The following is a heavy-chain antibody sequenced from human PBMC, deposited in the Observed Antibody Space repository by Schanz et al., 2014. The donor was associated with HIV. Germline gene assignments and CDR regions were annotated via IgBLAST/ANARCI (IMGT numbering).Heavy chain of an antibody. CDR2: ISSSSSYI. Sequence: EVQLVESGGGLVKPGGSLRLSCAASGFTFSSYSMNWVRQAPGKGLEWVSSISSSSSYIYYADSVKGRFTISRDNSKNTLYLQMNSLRAEDTAVYYCAKGGRDILSYYGMDVWGQGTTVTVSS. J-gene: IGHJ6*02. V-gene: IGHV3-21*04. D-gene: IGHD2-15*01. CDR3: AKGGRDILSYYGMDV. CDR1: GFTFSSYS.